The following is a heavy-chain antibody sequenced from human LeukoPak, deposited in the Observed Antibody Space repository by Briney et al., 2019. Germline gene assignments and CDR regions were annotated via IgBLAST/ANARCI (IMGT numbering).Heavy chain of an antibody. CDR2: IYSGGST. CDR1: GFTVSRDY. Sequence: GGSLRLSCAASGFTVSRDYMTWVRQAPGKGLEWVSVIYSGGSTDYADPVKGRFTISRDNSKNTLYLQMNSLRAEDTAVYYCARDGYSGSYALWGQGTLVTVSS. J-gene: IGHJ4*02. D-gene: IGHD1-26*01. V-gene: IGHV3-66*01. CDR3: ARDGYSGSYAL.